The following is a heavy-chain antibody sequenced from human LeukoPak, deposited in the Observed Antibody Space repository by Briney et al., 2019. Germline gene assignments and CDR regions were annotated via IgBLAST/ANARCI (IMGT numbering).Heavy chain of an antibody. Sequence: SQTLSLTCTVSGGSISSGGYYWSWIRQDPGKGLEWIGYIYYSGSTYYNPSLKSRVTISADTSKNQFSLKLSSVTAADTAVYYCARELPAAMPGWFDPWGQGTLVTVSS. J-gene: IGHJ5*02. CDR3: ARELPAAMPGWFDP. CDR2: IYYSGST. V-gene: IGHV4-31*03. D-gene: IGHD2-2*01. CDR1: GGSISSGGYY.